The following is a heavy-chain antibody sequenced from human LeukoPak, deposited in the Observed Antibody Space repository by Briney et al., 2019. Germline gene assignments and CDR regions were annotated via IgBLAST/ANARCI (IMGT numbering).Heavy chain of an antibody. Sequence: GRSPRLSCAASGFTFSSYGMHWVRQAPGKGLEWVAVIWYDGSNKYYADSVKGRFTISRDNSKNTLYLQMNSLRAEDTAVYYCARETLGYCSSTSCFGWFDPWGQGTLVTVSS. V-gene: IGHV3-33*01. CDR1: GFTFSSYG. CDR3: ARETLGYCSSTSCFGWFDP. CDR2: IWYDGSNK. D-gene: IGHD2-2*01. J-gene: IGHJ5*02.